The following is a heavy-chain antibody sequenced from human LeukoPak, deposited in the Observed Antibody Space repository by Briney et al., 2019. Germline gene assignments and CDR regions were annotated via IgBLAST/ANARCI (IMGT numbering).Heavy chain of an antibody. J-gene: IGHJ4*02. V-gene: IGHV3-30*04. CDR3: VRGAYSSSWLNFDY. CDR1: GFTFSSYA. D-gene: IGHD6-13*01. Sequence: GGSLRLSCAASGFTFSSYAMHWVRQAPGKGLEWVALIPYDGSNKYYADCVKGRFTVSRDNSKNTVYMQMNRLRAEDTAVYYCVRGAYSSSWLNFDYWGQGTLVTVSS. CDR2: IPYDGSNK.